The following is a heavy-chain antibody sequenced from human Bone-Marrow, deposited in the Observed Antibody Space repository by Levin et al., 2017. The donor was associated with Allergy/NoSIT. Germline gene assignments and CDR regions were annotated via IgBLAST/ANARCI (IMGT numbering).Heavy chain of an antibody. J-gene: IGHJ4*02. CDR1: GFTFSSYG. D-gene: IGHD3-9*01. Sequence: GGSLRLSCAASGFTFSSYGMHWVRQAPGKGLEWVAVISYDGSNKYYADSVKGRFTISRDNSKNTLYLQMNSLRAEDTAVYYCAKAYVLRYFDWLFEPDYWGQGTLVTVSS. CDR3: AKAYVLRYFDWLFEPDY. CDR2: ISYDGSNK. V-gene: IGHV3-30*18.